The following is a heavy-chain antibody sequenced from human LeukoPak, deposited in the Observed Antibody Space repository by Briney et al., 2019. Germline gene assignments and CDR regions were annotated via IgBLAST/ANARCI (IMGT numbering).Heavy chain of an antibody. CDR2: IKSKTDGGTT. CDR1: GFTFSSYA. Sequence: GRSLRLSCAASGFTFSSYAMHWVRQAPGKGLEWVGRIKSKTDGGTTDYAAPVKGRFTISRDESKNTLYLQMNSLKTEDTAVYYCTTDLRYFDWLFLDYWGQGTLVTVSS. CDR3: TTDLRYFDWLFLDY. D-gene: IGHD3-9*01. V-gene: IGHV3-15*01. J-gene: IGHJ4*02.